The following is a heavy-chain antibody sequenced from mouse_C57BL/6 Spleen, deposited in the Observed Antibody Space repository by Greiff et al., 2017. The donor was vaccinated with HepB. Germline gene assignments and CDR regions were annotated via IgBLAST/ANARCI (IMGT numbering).Heavy chain of an antibody. D-gene: IGHD2-4*01. CDR1: GYTFTSYW. Sequence: QVQLQQPGAELVKPGASVKMSCKASGYTFTSYWITWVKQRPGQGLEWIGDIYPGSGSTNYNEKFKSKATLTVDTSSSTAYMKLSSLTSEDSAVYYCVGYAGLRLGFAYWGQGTLVTVSA. CDR2: IYPGSGST. CDR3: VGYAGLRLGFAY. J-gene: IGHJ3*01. V-gene: IGHV1-55*01.